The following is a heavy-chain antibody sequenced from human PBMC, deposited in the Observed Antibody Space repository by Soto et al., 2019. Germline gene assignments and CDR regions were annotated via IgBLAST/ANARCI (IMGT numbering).Heavy chain of an antibody. CDR3: ARITMGLWLARKTPHFVY. CDR2: ISAYNGNT. V-gene: IGHV1-18*04. J-gene: IGHJ4*02. CDR1: GYTFTSYG. Sequence: QVQLVQSGAEVKKPGASVKVSCKASGYTFTSYGISWVRQAPGQGLEWMGWISAYNGNTNYAQKLQGRVTMTTDTSTSTAYMELRSLRSDDTAVYYCARITMGLWLARKTPHFVYWGQGTLVTVSS. D-gene: IGHD6-19*01.